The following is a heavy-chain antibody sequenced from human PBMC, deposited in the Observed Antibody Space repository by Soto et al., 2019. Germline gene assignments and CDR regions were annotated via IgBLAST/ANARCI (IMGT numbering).Heavy chain of an antibody. CDR2: ISGSGGST. V-gene: IGHV3-23*01. CDR1: GFTFSSYA. Sequence: GGSLRLSCAASGFTFSSYAMSWVRQAPGKGLEWVSAISGSGGSTYYADSVKGRFTIFRGNSKNTLYLQMNSLRAEDTAVYYCAKCEILWGYNWFDPWGQGTLVTVSS. D-gene: IGHD2-21*01. J-gene: IGHJ5*02. CDR3: AKCEILWGYNWFDP.